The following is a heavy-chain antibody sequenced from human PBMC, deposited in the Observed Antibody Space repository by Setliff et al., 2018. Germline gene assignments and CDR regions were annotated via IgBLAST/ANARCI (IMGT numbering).Heavy chain of an antibody. CDR3: TTVGYDSRTTPIDY. J-gene: IGHJ4*02. CDR2: IKSKTDGGTT. Sequence: PGESLKISCAASGLTFSNAWMSWVRQAPGKGLEWVGRIKSKTDGGTTDYAAPVKGRFTISRVDSKNTLYLQMNSLKTEDTAVYYCTTVGYDSRTTPIDYWGQGTLVTVSS. V-gene: IGHV3-15*01. CDR1: GLTFSNAW. D-gene: IGHD3-22*01.